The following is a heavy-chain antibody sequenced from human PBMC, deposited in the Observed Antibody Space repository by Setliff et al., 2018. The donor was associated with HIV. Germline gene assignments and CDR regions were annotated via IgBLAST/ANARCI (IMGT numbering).Heavy chain of an antibody. J-gene: IGHJ4*02. D-gene: IGHD1-1*01. V-gene: IGHV4-39*07. CDR2: IAYTGSG. CDR1: GGSISSRNFY. Sequence: SETLSLTCTVSGGSISSRNFYWGWIRQPPGKGLEWIGSIAYTGSGYYNSSLKSRVTISVDTSRNECSLKLTSVTAADTAVYYCAREVRWKLPQGFDHWGQGSQVTVSS. CDR3: AREVRWKLPQGFDH.